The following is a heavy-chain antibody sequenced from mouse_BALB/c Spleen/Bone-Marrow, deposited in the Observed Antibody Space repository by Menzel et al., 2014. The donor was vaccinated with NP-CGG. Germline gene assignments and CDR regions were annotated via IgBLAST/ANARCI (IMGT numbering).Heavy chain of an antibody. CDR2: INPNNDGT. V-gene: IGHV1-14*01. J-gene: IGHJ4*01. D-gene: IGHD2-1*01. CDR1: GYTFTSYV. Sequence: LVEPGPELVKPGASVKMSCKASGYTFTSYVMHWVKQEPGQGLEWIGYINPNNDGTKYNEKFKGKATLTSDKSSSTAYMELSSLTSEDSAVYYCARGKTYAMDYWGQGTSVTVSS. CDR3: ARGKTYAMDY.